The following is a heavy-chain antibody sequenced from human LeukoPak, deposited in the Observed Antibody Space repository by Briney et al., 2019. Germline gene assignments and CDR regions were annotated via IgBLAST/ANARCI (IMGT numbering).Heavy chain of an antibody. J-gene: IGHJ4*02. D-gene: IGHD6-13*01. Sequence: SETLSLTCTVSGGSISRYYWSWIRQPAGKGLEWIGRIYVSGSTNYNPSLKSRVTISVDTSKNQFSLKLSSVTAADTAVYYCATQIVGIVAPHFDYWGQGTLVTVSS. CDR1: GGSISRYY. CDR2: IYVSGST. CDR3: ATQIVGIVAPHFDY. V-gene: IGHV4-4*07.